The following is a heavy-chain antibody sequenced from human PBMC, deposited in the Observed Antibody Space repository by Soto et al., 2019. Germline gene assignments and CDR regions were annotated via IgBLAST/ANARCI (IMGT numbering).Heavy chain of an antibody. CDR2: ISYDGSNK. J-gene: IGHJ4*02. CDR1: GFTFSSYA. Sequence: QVQLVESGGGVVQPGRSLRLSCAASGFTFSSYAMHWVRQAPGKGLEWVAVISYDGSNKYYADSVKGRFTISRDNSKNTLYLQMNSLRAEDTAVYYCARDPGSTFGYFDYWGQGTPVTVSS. D-gene: IGHD3-16*01. CDR3: ARDPGSTFGYFDY. V-gene: IGHV3-30-3*01.